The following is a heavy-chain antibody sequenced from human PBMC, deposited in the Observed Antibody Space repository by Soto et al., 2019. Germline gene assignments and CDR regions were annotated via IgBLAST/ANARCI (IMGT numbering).Heavy chain of an antibody. V-gene: IGHV1-3*01. D-gene: IGHD2-2*01. CDR2: INAGNGNT. Sequence: QVQLVQSGAELKKPGASVKVSCKASGYTFTSYAMHWVRRAPGQRLEWMGWINAGNGNTKYSQKFQGRVTITRDTSARTAYVELSSLRSEDTAVYYCARAGYCSSTSCSDAFDIWGQGTMVTVSS. CDR3: ARAGYCSSTSCSDAFDI. CDR1: GYTFTSYA. J-gene: IGHJ3*02.